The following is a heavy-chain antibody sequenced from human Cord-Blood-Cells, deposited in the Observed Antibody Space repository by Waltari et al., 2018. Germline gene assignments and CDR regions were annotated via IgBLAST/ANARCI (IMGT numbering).Heavy chain of an antibody. V-gene: IGHV4-34*01. J-gene: IGHJ5*02. CDR1: GGSFSGYY. D-gene: IGHD3-3*01. Sequence: QVQLQQWGAGLLKPSETLSLTCAVYGGSFSGYYWSWIRQPPGKGLGWMGEINHSGSTNDSPSPKSRVTIAVDTSKDQFSRKLGSVAAADTAASYWAGGRTICGVVIIPAHGGFDPWGQGTLVTVSS. CDR3: AGGRTICGVVIIPAHGGFDP. CDR2: INHSGST.